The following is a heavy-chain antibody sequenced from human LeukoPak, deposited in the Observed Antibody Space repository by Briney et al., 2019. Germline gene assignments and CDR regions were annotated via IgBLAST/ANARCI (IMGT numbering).Heavy chain of an antibody. CDR3: ARGGLWDFWSGYNWFDP. CDR2: IYTSGST. Sequence: SETLSLTCTVSGGSISSGSYYWSWIRQPAGKGLEWIGRIYTSGSTNYNPSLKSRVTISVDTSKNQFSLKLSSVTAADTAVYYCARGGLWDFWSGYNWFDPWGQGTLVTVSS. J-gene: IGHJ5*02. CDR1: GGSISSGSYY. V-gene: IGHV4-61*02. D-gene: IGHD3-3*01.